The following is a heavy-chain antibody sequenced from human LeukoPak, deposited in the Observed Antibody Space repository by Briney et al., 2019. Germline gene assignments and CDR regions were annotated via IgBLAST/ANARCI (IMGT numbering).Heavy chain of an antibody. J-gene: IGHJ3*02. V-gene: IGHV3-64*01. CDR2: ISSNGGST. Sequence: GGSLRLSCAASGFTFSSYAMHWVRQAPGKGLEYVSAISSNGGSTYYANSVKGRFTISRDNSKNTLYLQMGSLRAEDMAVYYCARGRSGSYYIHTFDIWGQGTMVTVSS. CDR3: ARGRSGSYYIHTFDI. CDR1: GFTFSSYA. D-gene: IGHD1-26*01.